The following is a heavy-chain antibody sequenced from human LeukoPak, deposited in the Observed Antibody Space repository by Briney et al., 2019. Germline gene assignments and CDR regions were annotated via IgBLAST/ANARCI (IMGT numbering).Heavy chain of an antibody. V-gene: IGHV3-66*02. D-gene: IGHD2/OR15-2a*01. J-gene: IGHJ4*02. Sequence: PGGSLTLSCAAAGFTVSSHYMSWVRQAPGKGREGVSLCHSCGSIYHADSVKGRFTISRDTSKNTLYLQMNSLRPEDTAVYYCARISDTRGYFYFLDYWGQGTQVPVSS. CDR1: GFTVSSHY. CDR2: CHSCGSI. CDR3: ARISDTRGYFYFLDY.